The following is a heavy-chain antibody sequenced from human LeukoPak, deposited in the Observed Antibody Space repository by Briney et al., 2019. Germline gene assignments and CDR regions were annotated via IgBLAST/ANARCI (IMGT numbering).Heavy chain of an antibody. V-gene: IGHV3-33*01. CDR3: ASSRIDYGDYDLDP. CDR2: IWYDGSNK. D-gene: IGHD4-17*01. J-gene: IGHJ5*02. Sequence: GRSLRLSCAASGLTFSSYGMHWVRQAPGKGLEWVAVIWYDGSNKYYADSVKGRFTISRDNSKNTLYLQMNSLRAEDTAVYYCASSRIDYGDYDLDPWGQGTLVTVSS. CDR1: GLTFSSYG.